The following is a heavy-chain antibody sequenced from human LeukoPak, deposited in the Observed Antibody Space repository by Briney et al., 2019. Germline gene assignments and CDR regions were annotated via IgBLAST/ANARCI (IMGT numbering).Heavy chain of an antibody. D-gene: IGHD4-11*01. Sequence: ASVKVSCKASGYTFTSYGISWVRQAPAQGLEWMGCISTYNGNTNYAQKLQGRVTMTTDTSTSTAYMELRRLRSDDTTVYYCARDLGDYRNLRNWFDPWGQGTLVTVSS. CDR2: ISTYNGNT. V-gene: IGHV1-18*01. J-gene: IGHJ5*02. CDR3: ARDLGDYRNLRNWFDP. CDR1: GYTFTSYG.